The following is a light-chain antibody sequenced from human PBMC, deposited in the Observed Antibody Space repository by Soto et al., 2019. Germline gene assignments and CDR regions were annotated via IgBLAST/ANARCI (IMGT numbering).Light chain of an antibody. V-gene: IGKV1-12*01. Sequence: DIQMTQSPSFVSASVGDSVTITCRASQAVSTWLAWYQQKPGGAPRLLIYAASTLQSGVPSRFTRSGSGTDFTLTIRSLQPEDFETYYCQQSNSFPRTFGGGTKVDIK. J-gene: IGKJ4*01. CDR1: QAVSTW. CDR3: QQSNSFPRT. CDR2: AAS.